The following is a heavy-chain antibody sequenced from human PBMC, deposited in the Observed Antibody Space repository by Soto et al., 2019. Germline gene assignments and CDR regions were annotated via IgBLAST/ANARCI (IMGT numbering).Heavy chain of an antibody. V-gene: IGHV4-34*01. D-gene: IGHD3-16*02. CDR2: INHSGST. CDR1: GGSFSGYY. J-gene: IGHJ5*02. Sequence: QVQLQQWGAGLLKPSETLSLTCAVYGGSFSGYYWSWIRQPPGKGLEWIGEINHSGSTNYNPSLNSRVTISVDTSKNQFSLKLSSVTAADTAVYYCARGFISWFDPWGQGTLVTVSS. CDR3: ARGFISWFDP.